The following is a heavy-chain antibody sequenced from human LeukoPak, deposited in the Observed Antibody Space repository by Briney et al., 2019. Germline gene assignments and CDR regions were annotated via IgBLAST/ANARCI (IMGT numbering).Heavy chain of an antibody. J-gene: IGHJ4*02. V-gene: IGHV3-23*01. CDR1: GFTFSSYA. Sequence: GGSLRLSCAASGFTFSSYAMSWVRQAPGKGLEWVSAISGSGGSTYYADSVKGRFTIYRDNSKNTLYLQMNSLRAEDTAVYYCAKDRMVRGVGDFDYWGQGTLVTVSS. D-gene: IGHD3-10*01. CDR3: AKDRMVRGVGDFDY. CDR2: ISGSGGST.